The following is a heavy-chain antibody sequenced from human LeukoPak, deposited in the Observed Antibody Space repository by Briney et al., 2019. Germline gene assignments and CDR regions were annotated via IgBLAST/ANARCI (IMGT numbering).Heavy chain of an antibody. V-gene: IGHV3-30*18. J-gene: IGHJ6*02. CDR3: AKDTARRRYFDWLFLGMDV. CDR2: ISYDGSNK. CDR1: GFTFSSYG. Sequence: GGSLRLSCAASGFTFSSYGMHWVRQAPGKGLEWVAVISYDGSNKYYADSVRGRFTISRDNSKNTLYLQMNSLRAEDTAVYYCAKDTARRRYFDWLFLGMDVWGQGTTVTVSS. D-gene: IGHD3-9*01.